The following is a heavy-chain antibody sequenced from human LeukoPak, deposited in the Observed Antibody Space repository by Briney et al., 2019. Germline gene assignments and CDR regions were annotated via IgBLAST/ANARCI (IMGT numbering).Heavy chain of an antibody. V-gene: IGHV7-4-1*02. D-gene: IGHD3-10*01. CDR1: GYTFTGYA. CDR3: ARGPSGDY. J-gene: IGHJ4*02. Sequence: EASVKVSCKASGYTFTGYAVNWVRQAPGQGLEWLGWVNTNTGNPTYAQGFTGRFVFSLDTSVSTAYLQISSLEADDTAFYYCARGPSGDYRGQGTLVTVSS. CDR2: VNTNTGNP.